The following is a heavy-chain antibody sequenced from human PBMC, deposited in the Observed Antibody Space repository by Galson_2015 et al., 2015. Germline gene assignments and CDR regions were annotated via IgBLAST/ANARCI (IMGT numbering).Heavy chain of an antibody. CDR3: ARESVAAAGRYYYYGMDV. CDR1: GFTVSSNY. Sequence: SLRLSCAASGFTVSSNYMSWVRQAPGKGLEWVSVIYSGGSTYYADSVKGRFTISRDNSKNTLYLQMNSLRAEDTAVYYCARESVAAAGRYYYYGMDVWGQGTTVTVSS. D-gene: IGHD6-13*01. J-gene: IGHJ6*02. V-gene: IGHV3-53*01. CDR2: IYSGGST.